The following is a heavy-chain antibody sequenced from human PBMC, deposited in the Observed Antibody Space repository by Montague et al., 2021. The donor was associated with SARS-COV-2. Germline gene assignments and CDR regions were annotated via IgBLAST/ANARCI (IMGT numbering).Heavy chain of an antibody. CDR1: GDSVSRNSAT. CDR3: TSGREGNYNVMDV. CDR2: TYYRSKWYN. V-gene: IGHV6-1*01. D-gene: IGHD1-1*01. J-gene: IGHJ6*02. Sequence: CAISGDSVSRNSATWNWVRQSPSRGLEWLGRTYYRSKWYNDYAVXVRGRVTTNPDTSKNQFSLQLNSVTPEDTAIYYCTSGREGNYNVMDVWGQGTTVTVPS.